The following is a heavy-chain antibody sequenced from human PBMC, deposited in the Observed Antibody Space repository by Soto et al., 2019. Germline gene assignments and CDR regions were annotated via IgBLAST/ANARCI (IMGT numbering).Heavy chain of an antibody. CDR1: GFTFSSNA. Sequence: GGSLRLSCAASGFTFSSNAMTWVRQAPGKGLEWVSAISDSGGSTYYADSMKGRFTISRDNSKNTLYLQMNSLRAEDTAVYYCAKGENQNYDDSSGPGPFDYWGQGTLVTVSS. CDR3: AKGENQNYDDSSGPGPFDY. CDR2: ISDSGGST. D-gene: IGHD3-22*01. J-gene: IGHJ4*02. V-gene: IGHV3-23*01.